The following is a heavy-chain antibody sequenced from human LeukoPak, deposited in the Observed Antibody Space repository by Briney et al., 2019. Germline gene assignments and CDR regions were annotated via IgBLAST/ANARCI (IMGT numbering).Heavy chain of an antibody. V-gene: IGHV3-23*01. J-gene: IGHJ6*02. CDR1: GFTLSSSA. D-gene: IGHD2-21*02. Sequence: GGSLRLSCAASGFTLSSSAMIWVRQAPGKGLEWVSGVSGSSRPTYYAESVKGRFTISRDNSKNTLYLQMDGLGPDGAVVCSCAKLGPHCADYCYYYYGTDVWGQGTTVTVSS. CDR3: AKLGPHCADYCYYYYGTDV. CDR2: VSGSSRPT.